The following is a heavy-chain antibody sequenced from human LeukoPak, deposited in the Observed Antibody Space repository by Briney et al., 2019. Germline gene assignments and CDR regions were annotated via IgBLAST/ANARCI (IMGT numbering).Heavy chain of an antibody. D-gene: IGHD3-22*01. J-gene: IGHJ6*03. Sequence: SETLSLTCTISGGSISGYFGTWIRQASGKGLEWIGYIHSIETKYNPSPQSRVSMSIDTSKNQFSLNLRSVTAADTAVYYCARGLRDEERYYEYYYMDVWGKGTTVTVSS. CDR3: ARGLRDEERYYEYYYMDV. CDR1: GGSISGYF. CDR2: IHSIET. V-gene: IGHV4-4*09.